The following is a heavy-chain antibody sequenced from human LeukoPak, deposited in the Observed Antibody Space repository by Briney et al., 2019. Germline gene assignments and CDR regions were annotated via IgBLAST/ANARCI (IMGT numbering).Heavy chain of an antibody. Sequence: PSETLSLTCAVYGGSFSGYYWSWIRQPPGKGLEWIGEINHSGSTNYNPSLKSRVTISVDTSKNQFSLKLSSVTAADTAVYYCAIRNPYYGSGGPFDPWGQGTLVTVSS. CDR3: AIRNPYYGSGGPFDP. CDR2: INHSGST. CDR1: GGSFSGYY. J-gene: IGHJ5*02. V-gene: IGHV4-34*01. D-gene: IGHD3-10*01.